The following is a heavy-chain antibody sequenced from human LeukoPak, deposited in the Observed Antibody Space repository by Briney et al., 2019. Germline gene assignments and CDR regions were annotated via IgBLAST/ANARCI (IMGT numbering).Heavy chain of an antibody. CDR1: GFTFSSYA. Sequence: GGSLRLSCAAPGFTFSSYAMSCVRQAPGKGLEWVSAISGSGGSTYYADSVKGRFTISRDNSKNTLYVQMNSMRAEDTAVYYCAKGLSKYCTNGVCYFAGGYYFAYWGQGTLVTVSS. CDR3: AKGLSKYCTNGVCYFAGGYYFAY. J-gene: IGHJ4*02. V-gene: IGHV3-23*01. D-gene: IGHD2-8*01. CDR2: ISGSGGST.